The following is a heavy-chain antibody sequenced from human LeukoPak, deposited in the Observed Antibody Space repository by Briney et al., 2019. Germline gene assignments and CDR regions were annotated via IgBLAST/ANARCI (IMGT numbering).Heavy chain of an antibody. J-gene: IGHJ1*01. Sequence: ASVKVSCKASGYTFTSYGISWVRQAPGQGLEWMGWISAYNGNTNYAQKLQGRVTMTTDTSTSTAYMELRSLRSEDTAVYYCARDMAYSSGWSYEYFQHWGQGTLVTVSS. D-gene: IGHD6-19*01. CDR3: ARDMAYSSGWSYEYFQH. CDR1: GYTFTSYG. V-gene: IGHV1-18*01. CDR2: ISAYNGNT.